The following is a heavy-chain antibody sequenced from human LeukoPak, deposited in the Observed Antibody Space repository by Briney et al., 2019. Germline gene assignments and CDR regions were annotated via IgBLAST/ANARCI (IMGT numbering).Heavy chain of an antibody. D-gene: IGHD6-13*01. CDR3: ARDTIAAAGILNYFDY. Sequence: SVKVSCKASGGTFSSYAISWVRQAPGQGLEWMGRIIPILGIANYAQKFQGRVTITADKSTSTAYMELSSLRSEDTAVYYCARDTIAAAGILNYFDYWGQGTLVTVSS. CDR2: IIPILGIA. J-gene: IGHJ4*02. CDR1: GGTFSSYA. V-gene: IGHV1-69*04.